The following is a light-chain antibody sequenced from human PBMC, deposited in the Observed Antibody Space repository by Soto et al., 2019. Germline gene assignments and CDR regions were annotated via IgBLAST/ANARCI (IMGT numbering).Light chain of an antibody. CDR1: QVIASW. CDR3: QQGHSFPRT. CDR2: AAS. Sequence: DIQMTQSPSSVSASVGDRVTITCRASQVIASWLAWYQQKPGEAPKLLIYAASSLQSGVPSRFSGSGSGTDFTLTISSLHPEDFATYYCQQGHSFPRTFGQGTKVEIK. V-gene: IGKV1-12*01. J-gene: IGKJ1*01.